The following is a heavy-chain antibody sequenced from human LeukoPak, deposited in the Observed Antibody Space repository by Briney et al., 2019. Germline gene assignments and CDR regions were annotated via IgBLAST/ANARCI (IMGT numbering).Heavy chain of an antibody. Sequence: INPSGGRTSYAQKFQGRFTMTRDTSTSTVYMELSSLRSEDTAVYYCASTIAAAGTRYAFDIWGQGTMVTVSS. CDR3: ASTIAAAGTRYAFDI. CDR2: INPSGGRT. V-gene: IGHV1-46*01. D-gene: IGHD6-13*01. J-gene: IGHJ3*02.